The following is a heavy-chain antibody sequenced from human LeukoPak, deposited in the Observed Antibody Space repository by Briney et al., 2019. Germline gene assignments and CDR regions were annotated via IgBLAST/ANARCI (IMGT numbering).Heavy chain of an antibody. J-gene: IGHJ2*01. V-gene: IGHV4-34*01. Sequence: SETLSLTCAVYGGSFSGYYRSWIRPPPGKGLEWIGEINHSGSTNYNPSLKSRVTISVDTSKNQFSLKLSSVTAADTAVYYCASNRRRYWYFDLWGRGTLVTVSS. CDR1: GGSFSGYY. CDR2: INHSGST. CDR3: ASNRRRYWYFDL. D-gene: IGHD1-1*01.